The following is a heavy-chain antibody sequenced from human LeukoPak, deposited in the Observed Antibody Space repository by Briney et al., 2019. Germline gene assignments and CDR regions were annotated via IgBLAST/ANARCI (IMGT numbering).Heavy chain of an antibody. CDR2: ISYDGSNK. J-gene: IGHJ4*02. Sequence: PGRSLRLSCAASGFTFSSYAMHWVRQAPGKGLEWVAVISYDGSNKYYADSVKGRFTISRDNSKNTLYLQMNSLRAEDTAVYYCARSITMIVVAPEGDWGQGTLVTVSS. CDR1: GFTFSSYA. V-gene: IGHV3-30-3*01. D-gene: IGHD3-22*01. CDR3: ARSITMIVVAPEGD.